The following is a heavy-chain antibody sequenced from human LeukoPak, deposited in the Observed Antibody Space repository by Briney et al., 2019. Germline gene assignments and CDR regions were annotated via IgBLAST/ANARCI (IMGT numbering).Heavy chain of an antibody. CDR2: ISAYTGNT. Sequence: ASVKVSCKASGYTFTSYGISWVRQAPGEGLEWMGWISAYTGNTNYAQKLQGRVTMTTDTSTSTAYMELRSLRSDDTAVYYCARGGDRDCSSTSCYYYYMDVWGKGTTVTVSS. CDR3: ARGGDRDCSSTSCYYYYMDV. CDR1: GYTFTSYG. J-gene: IGHJ6*03. V-gene: IGHV1-18*01. D-gene: IGHD2-2*01.